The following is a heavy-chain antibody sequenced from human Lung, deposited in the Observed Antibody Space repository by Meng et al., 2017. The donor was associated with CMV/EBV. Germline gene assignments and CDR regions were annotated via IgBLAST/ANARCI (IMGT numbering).Heavy chain of an antibody. CDR3: ARDFPTDDFWGGYYPGYYGMDV. CDR2: ISSSSGTI. Sequence: GEXXKISCAASGFTFSSYSMNWVRQAPGKGLEWVSYISSSSGTIYYADSVKGRFTISRDNAKNSLYLQMNSLRAEDTAVYYCARDFPTDDFWGGYYPGYYGMDVWXQGTXVNVSS. J-gene: IGHJ6*02. CDR1: GFTFSSYS. V-gene: IGHV3-48*04. D-gene: IGHD3-3*01.